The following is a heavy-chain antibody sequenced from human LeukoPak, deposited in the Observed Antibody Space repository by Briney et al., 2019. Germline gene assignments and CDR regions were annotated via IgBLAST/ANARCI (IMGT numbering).Heavy chain of an antibody. CDR3: ARGITINWFDP. D-gene: IGHD3-10*01. V-gene: IGHV1-69*04. CDR2: IIPILGIA. J-gene: IGHJ5*02. CDR1: GGTFSSYA. Sequence: EASVRVSCKASGGTFSSYAISWVRQAPGQGLEWMGRIIPILGIANYAQKFQGRVTITADKSTSTAYMELSSLRSEDTAVYYCARGITINWFDPWGQGTLVTVSS.